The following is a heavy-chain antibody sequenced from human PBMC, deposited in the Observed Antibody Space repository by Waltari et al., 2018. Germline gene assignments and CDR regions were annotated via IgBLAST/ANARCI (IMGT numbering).Heavy chain of an antibody. CDR2: IYYTGTI. Sequence: QVQLQESGPGLVKPSETLSLMCTASGGSISGYYWCWIRQPPGKGLGWIAYIYYTGTIHSNPSLKGRVTLSVDTSKNQFSLQLNSMTAADTAVYYCARVSWSTGNYYYFYIDVWGKGTTVTVSS. CDR3: ARVSWSTGNYYYFYIDV. V-gene: IGHV4-59*13. CDR1: GGSISGYY. J-gene: IGHJ6*03. D-gene: IGHD3-10*01.